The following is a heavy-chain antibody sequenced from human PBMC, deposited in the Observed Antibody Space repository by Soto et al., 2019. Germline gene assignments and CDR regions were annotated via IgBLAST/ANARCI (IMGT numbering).Heavy chain of an antibody. V-gene: IGHV1-18*01. CDR2: ISADNGNT. CDR3: ARDHVPSTTVTTGPSDY. Sequence: QVQLVQSGAEVKKPGASVKVSCKASGYTFTSYGISWVRQAPGQGLEWMGWISADNGNTNYAHKRQGRGTMTTATTTSTPYMELRSLRSTDAAVYYCARDHVPSTTVTTGPSDYWGQGTLVTVSS. CDR1: GYTFTSYG. D-gene: IGHD4-17*01. J-gene: IGHJ4*02.